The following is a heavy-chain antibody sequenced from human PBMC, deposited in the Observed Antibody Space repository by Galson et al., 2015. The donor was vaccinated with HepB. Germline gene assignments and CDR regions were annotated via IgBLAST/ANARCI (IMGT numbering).Heavy chain of an antibody. D-gene: IGHD5-24*01. CDR3: ARDWIRDGASYYFDY. J-gene: IGHJ4*02. CDR2: IFHSGDT. Sequence: LTCTVSGGSITTEDWWSWVRQPPGKRLEWIGQIFHSGDTHYNPSLNSRVTMSVDTSKNQFSLKLSSVTAADTAIYYCARDWIRDGASYYFDYWGQGTLVTVSS. CDR1: GGSITTEDW. V-gene: IGHV4-4*02.